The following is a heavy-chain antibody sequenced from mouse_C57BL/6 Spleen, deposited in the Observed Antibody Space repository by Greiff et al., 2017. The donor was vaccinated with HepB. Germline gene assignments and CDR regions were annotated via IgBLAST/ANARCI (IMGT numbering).Heavy chain of an antibody. CDR2: INPSSGYT. J-gene: IGHJ4*01. Sequence: QVQLQQSGAELAKPGASVKLSCKASGYTFTSYWMHWVKQRPGQGLEWIGYINPSSGYTKYNQKFKDKATLIADKYSSTAYMQLSSLTYEDSAVYYCARGDYGSSYEAMDYWGQGTSVTVSS. V-gene: IGHV1-7*01. D-gene: IGHD1-1*01. CDR3: ARGDYGSSYEAMDY. CDR1: GYTFTSYW.